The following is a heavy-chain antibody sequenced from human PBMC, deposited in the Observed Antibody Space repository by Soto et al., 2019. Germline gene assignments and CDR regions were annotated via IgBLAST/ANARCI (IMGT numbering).Heavy chain of an antibody. J-gene: IGHJ5*02. V-gene: IGHV3-74*01. CDR1: GFTFSSYW. Sequence: EVQLVESGGGLAQPGGSLRLSCAASGFTFSSYWMHWVRQAPGKGLVWVSRINSDGSSTSYADSVKGRFTISRDNAKNTLYLQMNSLRAEDTAVYYCARGRFLEWLFPFDPWGQGTLVTVSS. CDR3: ARGRFLEWLFPFDP. D-gene: IGHD3-3*01. CDR2: INSDGSST.